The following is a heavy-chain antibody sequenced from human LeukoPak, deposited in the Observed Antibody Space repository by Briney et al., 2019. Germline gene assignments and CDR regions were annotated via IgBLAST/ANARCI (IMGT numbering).Heavy chain of an antibody. V-gene: IGHV3-30*03. CDR1: GFTFSSYG. J-gene: IGHJ4*02. D-gene: IGHD4-11*01. CDR3: HIAVTTTDDVTDY. CDR2: ISYDGSNK. Sequence: PGGSLRLSCAASGFTFSSYGMHWVRQAPGKGLEWVAVISYDGSNKYYADSVKGRFTISRDNSKNTLYLQMDSPRAEDTAVYYCHIAVTTTDDVTDYWGQGTLVTVSS.